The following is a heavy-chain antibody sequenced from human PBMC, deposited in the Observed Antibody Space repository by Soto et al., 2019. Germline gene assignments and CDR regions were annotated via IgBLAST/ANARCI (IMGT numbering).Heavy chain of an antibody. J-gene: IGHJ6*02. CDR2: INLSAGST. CDR1: GHTFTSYY. D-gene: IGHD2-8*01. CDR3: ARALGSCSNDVCYWSYYYYGMDV. V-gene: IGHV1-46*01. Sequence: VKVSCKASGHTFTSYYMHWVRQAPGQGLEWIGIINLSAGSTSYAQKFQGRVTITRDTSTSTVYMDMNSLRAEDTAVYYCARALGSCSNDVCYWSYYYYGMDVWGQGTTVTVSS.